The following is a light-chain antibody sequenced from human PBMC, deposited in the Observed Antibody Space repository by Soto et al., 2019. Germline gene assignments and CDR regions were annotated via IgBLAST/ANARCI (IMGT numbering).Light chain of an antibody. V-gene: IGKV1-5*01. Sequence: DIQMTLSPSSLSASVGDRVTITCRASQSISSLLAWYQQKPGKAPRLLIYDTSNLESGVPSRFSGSGSGTEFTLTISSLQPDDFATYYCQEYNTFSYTFGQGTRLQI. CDR2: DTS. J-gene: IGKJ2*01. CDR3: QEYNTFSYT. CDR1: QSISSL.